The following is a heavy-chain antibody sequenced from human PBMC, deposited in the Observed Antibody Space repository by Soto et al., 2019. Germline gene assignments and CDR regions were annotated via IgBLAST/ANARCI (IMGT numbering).Heavy chain of an antibody. CDR1: GFSLSTSGVG. V-gene: IGHV2-5*01. D-gene: IGHD3-3*01. CDR2: IYWNDDK. Sequence: SGPTLVNPTHTLTLTCTFSGFSLSTSGVGVGWSRRRPGKALEWLALIYWNDDKRYSPSLKSRLTITKDTSKSQAVLTMTNMDPVDTATYYCAHSTPYDFRHIFSMDVWGQGATVTVSS. J-gene: IGHJ6*02. CDR3: AHSTPYDFRHIFSMDV.